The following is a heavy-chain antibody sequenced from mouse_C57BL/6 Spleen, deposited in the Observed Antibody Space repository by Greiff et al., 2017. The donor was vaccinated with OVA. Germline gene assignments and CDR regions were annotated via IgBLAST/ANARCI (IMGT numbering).Heavy chain of an antibody. D-gene: IGHD2-5*01. CDR2: INPNNGGT. V-gene: IGHV1-26*01. Sequence: EVKLQQSGPELVKPGASVKISCKASGYTFTDYYMNWVKQSHGKSLEWIGDINPNNGGTSYNQKFKGKATLTVDKSSSTAYMELRSLTSEDSAVYYCARGDYSNPFAYWGQGTLVTVSA. J-gene: IGHJ3*01. CDR1: GYTFTDYY. CDR3: ARGDYSNPFAY.